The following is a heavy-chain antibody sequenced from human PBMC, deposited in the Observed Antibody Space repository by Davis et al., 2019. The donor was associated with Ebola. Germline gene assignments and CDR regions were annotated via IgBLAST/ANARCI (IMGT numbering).Heavy chain of an antibody. V-gene: IGHV1-8*01. J-gene: IGHJ4*02. Sequence: ASVKVSCKASGYSFISYDINWVRQATGQGLEWMGWMNTNSANTAFAQKFQGRVTMTRNTSTSTAYMELSGLTSEDTAVYFCARERTNRGFDFWGQGTLVSVSS. D-gene: IGHD7-27*01. CDR3: ARERTNRGFDF. CDR1: GYSFISYD. CDR2: MNTNSANT.